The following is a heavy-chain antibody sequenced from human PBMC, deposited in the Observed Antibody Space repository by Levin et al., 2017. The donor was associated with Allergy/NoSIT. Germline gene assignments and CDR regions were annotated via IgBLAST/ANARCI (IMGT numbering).Heavy chain of an antibody. D-gene: IGHD6-19*01. J-gene: IGHJ4*02. CDR1: GFTFSSYA. Sequence: GGSLRLSCAASGFTFSSYAMHWVRQAPGKGLEWVAVISYDGSNKYYADSVKGRFTISRDNSKNTLYLQMNSLRAEDTAVYYCARGSYSSGWYVTIDYWGQGTLVTVSS. CDR2: ISYDGSNK. V-gene: IGHV3-30-3*01. CDR3: ARGSYSSGWYVTIDY.